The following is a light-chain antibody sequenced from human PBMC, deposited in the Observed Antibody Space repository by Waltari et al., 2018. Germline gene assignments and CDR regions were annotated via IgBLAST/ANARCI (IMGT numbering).Light chain of an antibody. Sequence: EIVLTQSPGTLSLSPGERATPPCRASQSISRYLVWYQQKPGQAPRLLIYEASRRATGIPDRFSGSGSGTDFSLTISRLEPEDFAVYYCQNYERLPATFGQGTKVEIK. CDR3: QNYERLPAT. CDR2: EAS. V-gene: IGKV3-20*01. CDR1: QSISRY. J-gene: IGKJ1*01.